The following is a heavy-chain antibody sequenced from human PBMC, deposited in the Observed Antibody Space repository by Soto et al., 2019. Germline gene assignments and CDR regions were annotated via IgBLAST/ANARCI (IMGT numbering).Heavy chain of an antibody. J-gene: IGHJ6*02. D-gene: IGHD3-10*01. V-gene: IGHV2-5*02. CDR1: GFSFTTRGVG. CDR3: AHEFKGNGMDV. Sequence: QITVQESGPALVKPTQTLTLTCAFSGFSFTTRGVGVAWIRQPPGKALEWLAAIYWDDDKRYSLSLKSRLSITKDTSNDHVVLTMTNMDPADTAKYYCAHEFKGNGMDVWGQGTTVTVSS. CDR2: IYWDDDK.